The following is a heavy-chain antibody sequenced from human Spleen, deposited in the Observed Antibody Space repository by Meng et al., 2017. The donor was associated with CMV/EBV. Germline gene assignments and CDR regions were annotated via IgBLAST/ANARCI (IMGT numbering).Heavy chain of an antibody. J-gene: IGHJ4*02. CDR2: IKEDGSEK. V-gene: IGHV3-7*01. D-gene: IGHD3-16*02. Sequence: GESLKISCVASGFKFYTYWMSWVRQAPGKGPQWVGNIKEDGSEKHYLASVKDSVKGRFTISRDNAKNSVYLHMNSLRAEDTAVYYCARAKTNYDYVWGSYRSGYYFDYWGQGTLVTVSS. CDR1: GFKFYTYW. CDR3: ARAKTNYDYVWGSYRSGYYFDY.